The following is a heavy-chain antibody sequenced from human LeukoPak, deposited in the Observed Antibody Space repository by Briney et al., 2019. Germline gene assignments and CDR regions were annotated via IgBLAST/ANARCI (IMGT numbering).Heavy chain of an antibody. CDR3: ARAGSDYGDSRDYFDY. CDR2: ISYDGSNK. J-gene: IGHJ4*02. CDR1: GFTFSSHA. V-gene: IGHV3-30*14. Sequence: GRSLRLSCAASGFTFSSHAMHWVRQAPGKGLEWVAVISYDGSNKYYADSVKGRFTISRDNSKNTLYLQMNSLRAEDTAVYYCARAGSDYGDSRDYFDYWGQGTLVTVSS. D-gene: IGHD4-17*01.